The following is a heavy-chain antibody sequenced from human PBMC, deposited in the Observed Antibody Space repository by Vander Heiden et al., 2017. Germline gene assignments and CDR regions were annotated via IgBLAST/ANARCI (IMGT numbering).Heavy chain of an antibody. CDR1: GGSSSSGDYY. CDR2: IYYSGST. J-gene: IGHJ3*01. D-gene: IGHD3-22*01. CDR3: ARANYRITMIVA. V-gene: IGHV4-30-4*01. Sequence: QVQLQESGPGLVKPSPTLPLTSTASGGSSSSGDYYVSWISQRPGKGLEWIGYIYYSGSTYYNPSLKSRVTISVDTSKNQFSLKLSSVTAEDTAVYYCARANYRITMIVAWGQGTMVTVSS.